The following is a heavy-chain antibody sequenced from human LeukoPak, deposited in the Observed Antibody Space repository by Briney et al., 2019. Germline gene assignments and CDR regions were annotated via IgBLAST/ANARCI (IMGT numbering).Heavy chain of an antibody. CDR1: GFSFSNYY. CDR2: IKQDGTQE. CDR3: ATRPLAGRDYLGVFDF. J-gene: IGHJ4*02. V-gene: IGHV3-7*01. Sequence: GGSLRLSCAASGFSFSNYYMRWVRQAPGKGLEWVANIKQDGTQEYYVDSLKGRFTVSRDNAKNSLYLQMNSLRAEDTAVYYCATRPLAGRDYLGVFDFWGQGTLVTVSS. D-gene: IGHD3-16*01.